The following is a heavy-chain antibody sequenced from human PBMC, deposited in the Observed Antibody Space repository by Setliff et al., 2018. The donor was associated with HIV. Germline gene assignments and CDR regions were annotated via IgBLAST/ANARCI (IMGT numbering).Heavy chain of an antibody. Sequence: GGSLRLSCSASGFSFSDFAIHWVRQASGKGLEWIGRIKTKPSNYATAYGASMEGRFTISRDDSKSTAYLQLSSLKVDDTAMYFCAASADGDCATTSCTNWFDPWGQGTLVTVSS. CDR1: GFSFSDFA. CDR2: IKTKPSNYAT. CDR3: AASADGDCATTSCTNWFDP. V-gene: IGHV3-73*01. D-gene: IGHD2-21*01. J-gene: IGHJ5*02.